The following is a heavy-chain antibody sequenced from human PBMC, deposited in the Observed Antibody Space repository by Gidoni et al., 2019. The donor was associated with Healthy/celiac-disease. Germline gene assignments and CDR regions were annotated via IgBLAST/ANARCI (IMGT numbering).Heavy chain of an antibody. D-gene: IGHD2-15*01. CDR1: GFTFSISG. J-gene: IGHJ4*02. CDR2: ISYDGSNK. Sequence: QVQLVESGGGVVQPGRSLRLSCSASGFTFSISGMHWVRQAPGKGLEWVAVISYDGSNKYYADSVKGRFTISRDNSKNTLYLQMNSLRAEDTAVYYCAKDDRRYCSGGSCYGGDYWGQGTLVTVSS. V-gene: IGHV3-30*18. CDR3: AKDDRRYCSGGSCYGGDY.